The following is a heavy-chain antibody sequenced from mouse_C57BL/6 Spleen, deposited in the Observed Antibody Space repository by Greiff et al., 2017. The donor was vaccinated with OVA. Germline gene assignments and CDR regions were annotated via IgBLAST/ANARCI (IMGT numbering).Heavy chain of an antibody. J-gene: IGHJ3*01. CDR1: GYTFTSSG. CDR3: ASPHYYGSSYGFAY. D-gene: IGHD1-1*01. CDR2: IYPRSGNT. Sequence: VKLVESGAELARPGASVKLSCKASGYTFTSSGISWVKQRTGQGLEWIGEIYPRSGNTYYNEKFKGKATLTADKSSSTAYMELRSLTSEDSAVYFCASPHYYGSSYGFAYWGQGTLVTVSA. V-gene: IGHV1-81*01.